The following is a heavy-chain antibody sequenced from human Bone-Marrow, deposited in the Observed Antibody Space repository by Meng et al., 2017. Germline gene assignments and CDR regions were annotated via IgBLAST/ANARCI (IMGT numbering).Heavy chain of an antibody. Sequence: GESLKISCAASGFTFSTYAMTWVRQAPGKGLEWVSAISGSGGSTYYADSVKGRFTISRDNSKNTLYLQVNSLRAEDTAVYYCAKVLQQPDWGQGTLVTVSS. CDR1: GFTFSTYA. CDR3: AKVLQQPD. J-gene: IGHJ4*02. D-gene: IGHD6-13*01. CDR2: ISGSGGST. V-gene: IGHV3-23*01.